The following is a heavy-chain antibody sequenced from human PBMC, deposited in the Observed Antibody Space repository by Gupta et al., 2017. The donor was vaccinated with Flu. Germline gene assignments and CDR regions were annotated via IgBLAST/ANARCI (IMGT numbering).Heavy chain of an antibody. CDR2: IYYSGST. CDR3: ARGGMTTVTTLDY. Sequence: QVQLQESGPGLVKPSQTLSLPCTVSGGSISSGGYYWSWTRQHPGKGLEWIGYIYYSGSTYYNPSLKSRVTISVDTSKNQFSLKLSSVTAADTAVYYCARGGMTTVTTLDYWGQGTLVTVSS. V-gene: IGHV4-31*03. D-gene: IGHD4-11*01. J-gene: IGHJ4*02. CDR1: GGSISSGGYY.